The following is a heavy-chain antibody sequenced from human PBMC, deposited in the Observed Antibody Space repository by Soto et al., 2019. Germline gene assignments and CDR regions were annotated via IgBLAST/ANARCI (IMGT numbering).Heavy chain of an antibody. Sequence: QVQLQESGPGLVKPSETLSLTCTVSGGSISSYYWSWIRQPPGKGLEWIGYIYYSGSTNYNPSLKSRVTISVDTSKNQFSLKLSSVTAADTAVYYCARTLYSYGPRFDYWGKGTLVTVSS. CDR2: IYYSGST. J-gene: IGHJ4*02. V-gene: IGHV4-59*01. D-gene: IGHD5-18*01. CDR1: GGSISSYY. CDR3: ARTLYSYGPRFDY.